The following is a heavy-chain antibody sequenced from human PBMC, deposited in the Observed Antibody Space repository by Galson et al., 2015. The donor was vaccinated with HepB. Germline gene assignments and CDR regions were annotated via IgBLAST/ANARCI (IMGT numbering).Heavy chain of an antibody. J-gene: IGHJ4*02. V-gene: IGHV3-15*01. CDR3: PTDRWEYGEYRPVDF. CDR2: IKSKPDGGTI. D-gene: IGHD4-17*01. CDR1: GLIFNNAW. Sequence: SLRLSCAASGLIFNNAWMSWVRQAPGKGLEWVGRIKSKPDGGTIDYAAPVKGRFTISRDDSKNTVYLQMKSLKTEDTAVYYCPTDRWEYGEYRPVDFWGQGTLVSVSS.